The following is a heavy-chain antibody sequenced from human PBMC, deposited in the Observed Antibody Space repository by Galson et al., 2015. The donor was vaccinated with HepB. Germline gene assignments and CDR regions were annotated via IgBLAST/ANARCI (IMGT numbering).Heavy chain of an antibody. CDR2: IYYSGHT. Sequence: ETLSLTCTVSGGSISSSSYYWGWIRQPPGKGLEWIGSIYYSGHTYYNPSLKSRVTISVDTSKNQFSLKLSSVTAADTAVYYCVGAVAAGPNFDYWGKGTLVTVSS. V-gene: IGHV4-39*01. CDR3: VGAVAAGPNFDY. D-gene: IGHD6-13*01. J-gene: IGHJ4*02. CDR1: GGSISSSSYY.